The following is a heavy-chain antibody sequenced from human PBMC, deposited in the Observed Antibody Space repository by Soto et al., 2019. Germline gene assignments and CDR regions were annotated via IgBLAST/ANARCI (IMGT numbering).Heavy chain of an antibody. D-gene: IGHD6-13*01. Sequence: GGSLRFSCAASGFTFSSYAMHWVRQAPGKGLEWVAVISYDGSNKYYADSVKGRFTISRDNSKNTLYLQMNSLRAEDTAVYYCARERGIAAAGTSSNPYYYYYGMDVWGQGTTVTVSS. V-gene: IGHV3-30-3*01. CDR2: ISYDGSNK. CDR3: ARERGIAAAGTSSNPYYYYYGMDV. J-gene: IGHJ6*02. CDR1: GFTFSSYA.